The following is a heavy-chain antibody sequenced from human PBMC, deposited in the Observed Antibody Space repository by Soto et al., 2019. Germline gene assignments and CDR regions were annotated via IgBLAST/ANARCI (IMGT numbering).Heavy chain of an antibody. J-gene: IGHJ6*03. CDR2: INHSGST. V-gene: IGHV4-34*01. D-gene: IGHD3-10*02. Sequence: SETLSLTCAVYGGSFSGYYWSWIRQPPGKGLEWIGEINHSGSTNYNPSLKSRVTISVDTSKNQFSLKLSSVTAADTAVYYCARGVRVRGALSQPYYYYYMDVWGKGTTVTVSS. CDR1: GGSFSGYY. CDR3: ARGVRVRGALSQPYYYYYMDV.